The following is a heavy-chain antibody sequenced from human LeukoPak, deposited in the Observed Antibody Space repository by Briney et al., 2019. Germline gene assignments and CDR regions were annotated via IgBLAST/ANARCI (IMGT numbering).Heavy chain of an antibody. D-gene: IGHD3-10*01. CDR2: MNPNSGNT. V-gene: IGHV1-8*01. CDR1: GYTFTSYD. J-gene: IGHJ6*03. CDR3: ARSGGLYWFGELLYRTYYYYMDV. Sequence: ASVKVSCKASGYTFTSYDINWVRQATGQGLEWMGWMNPNSGNTGYAQKFQGRVTMTRNTSISTAYMELSSLRSEDTAVYYCARSGGLYWFGELLYRTYYYYMDVWGKGTTVTVSS.